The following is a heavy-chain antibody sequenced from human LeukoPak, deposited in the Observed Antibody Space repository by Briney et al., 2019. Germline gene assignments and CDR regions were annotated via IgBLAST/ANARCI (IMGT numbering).Heavy chain of an antibody. Sequence: KSGGSLRLSCAASGFTFSSYSMKWIRQAPGKGVEWVSSISSSTSYIYYADSVQGRFTISKDNAKNSLYLQMNSLRAEDTAVYYCARAGGSTVSHSDYWGQGTLVTVSS. V-gene: IGHV3-21*01. J-gene: IGHJ4*02. CDR3: ARAGGSTVSHSDY. D-gene: IGHD4-17*01. CDR1: GFTFSSYS. CDR2: ISSSTSYI.